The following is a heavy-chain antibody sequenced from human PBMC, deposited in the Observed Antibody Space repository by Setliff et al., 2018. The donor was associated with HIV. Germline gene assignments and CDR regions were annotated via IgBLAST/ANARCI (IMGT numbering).Heavy chain of an antibody. CDR1: GYRFSNHF. J-gene: IGHJ3*02. V-gene: IGHV1-46*04. CDR2: FDPTDGST. D-gene: IGHD6-6*01. Sequence: ASVKVSCKSSGYRFSNHFIHWVRQAPGQGLEWMEVFDPTDGSTSFTQKLQGRVTVTRDTSTSKVYMELSGLKSEDTAMYYCARGKQMSRRCDAFDIWGQGTKVTVAS. CDR3: ARGKQMSRRCDAFDI.